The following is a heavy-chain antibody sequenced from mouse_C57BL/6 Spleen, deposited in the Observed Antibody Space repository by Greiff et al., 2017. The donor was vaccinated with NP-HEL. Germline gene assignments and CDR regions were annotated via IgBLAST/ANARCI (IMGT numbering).Heavy chain of an antibody. D-gene: IGHD1-1*01. J-gene: IGHJ2*01. V-gene: IGHV1-76*01. CDR3: ARMRITTVVAPFDY. Sequence: QVQLQQSGAELVRPGASVKLSCKASGYTFTDYYINWVKQRPGQGLEWIARIYPGSGNTYYNEKFKGKATLTAEKSSSTAYMQLSSLTSEDSAVYFCARMRITTVVAPFDYWGQGTTLTVSS. CDR1: GYTFTDYY. CDR2: IYPGSGNT.